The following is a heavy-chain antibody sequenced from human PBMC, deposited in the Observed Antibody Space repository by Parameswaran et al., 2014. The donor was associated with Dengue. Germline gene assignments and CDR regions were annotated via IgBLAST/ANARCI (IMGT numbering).Heavy chain of an antibody. D-gene: IGHD2-15*01. CDR2: IIDVGGGT. J-gene: IGHJ4*02. Sequence: QAGGSLRLSCAASGFPFHAYAMSWVRQAPGKGLEWVAAIIDVGGGTYYADSVKGRFTISRDDSKNTLYMQMSSLRAEDTATYYCTKDYGNCSGGKCFADPLDYWGRGTLVTVSS. CDR3: TKDYGNCSGGKCFADPLDY. CDR1: GFPFHAYA. V-gene: IGHV3-23*01.